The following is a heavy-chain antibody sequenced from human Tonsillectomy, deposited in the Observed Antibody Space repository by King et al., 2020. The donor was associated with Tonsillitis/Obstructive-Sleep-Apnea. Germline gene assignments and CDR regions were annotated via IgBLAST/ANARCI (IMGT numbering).Heavy chain of an antibody. V-gene: IGHV3-30-3*01. CDR1: GFTFSTYP. J-gene: IGHJ4*02. CDR2: TSHDGSNK. CDR3: AGDSKPLGITVATYGAPYY. D-gene: IGHD4-17*01. Sequence: VQLVESGGGVVQPGRCLRLSCAASGFTFSTYPMHWVRQAPGKGLEWVALTSHDGSNKYYTDSVNGRFTISRDNSKNTLYLQMNSLRDEDTAVYYCAGDSKPLGITVATYGAPYYWGQGTLVTVAS.